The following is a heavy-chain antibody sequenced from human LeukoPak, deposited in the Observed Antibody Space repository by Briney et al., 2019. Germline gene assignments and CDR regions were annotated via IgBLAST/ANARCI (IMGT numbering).Heavy chain of an antibody. CDR1: GYSISSGYY. J-gene: IGHJ3*02. D-gene: IGHD6-13*01. V-gene: IGHV4-38-2*01. CDR2: IYHSGST. Sequence: SETLSLTCAVSGYSISSGYYWCWIRQPPGKGLEWIGSIYHSGSTYYNPSLESRVTISVDTSKNPFSLKLNPVPDPDTAVYSCARPAYSTSEGDIWGQGTMVTVSS. CDR3: ARPAYSTSEGDI.